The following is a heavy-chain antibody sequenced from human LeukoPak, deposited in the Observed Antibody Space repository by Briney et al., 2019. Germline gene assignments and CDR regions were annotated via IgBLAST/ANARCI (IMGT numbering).Heavy chain of an antibody. D-gene: IGHD3-22*01. Sequence: PSETLSLTCTVSRGSVSSGDYYWTWIRQPPGKGLEWIGYISYSGSTNYNPSLKSRVTISIDTSKNQFSLKLSSVTAADTAVYYCARRDHFYDSSGYYSFDYWGQGTLVTVSS. CDR1: RGSVSSGDYY. J-gene: IGHJ4*02. V-gene: IGHV4-61*08. CDR3: ARRDHFYDSSGYYSFDY. CDR2: ISYSGST.